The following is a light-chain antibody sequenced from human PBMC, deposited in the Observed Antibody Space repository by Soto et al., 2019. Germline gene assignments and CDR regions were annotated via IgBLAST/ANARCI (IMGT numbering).Light chain of an antibody. J-gene: IGLJ1*01. CDR3: NTYTRGRTDV. Sequence: QSALTQPAPVSGSPGQTITISCTGNRSDVGGHNHVSWYQQHPGKAPTLIIYEVGNRPSGVSNRFSGSNSGNTAALTISGFQAEDAGDYDCNTYTRGRTDVFSTGTTV. CDR2: EVG. V-gene: IGLV2-14*01. CDR1: RSDVGGHNH.